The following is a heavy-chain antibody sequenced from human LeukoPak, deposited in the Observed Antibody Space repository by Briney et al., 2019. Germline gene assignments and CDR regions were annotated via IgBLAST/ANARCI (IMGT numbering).Heavy chain of an antibody. CDR1: GGTFSSYA. J-gene: IGHJ4*02. CDR3: ARRARIAAAWYYFDY. CDR2: IIPIFGTA. Sequence: SVKVSCKASGGTFSSYAISWVRQAPGQGLEWMGRIIPIFGTANYAQKFQGRVTITTDESTSTAYMELSSLRSGDTAVYYCARRARIAAAWYYFDYWGQGTLVTVSS. D-gene: IGHD6-13*01. V-gene: IGHV1-69*05.